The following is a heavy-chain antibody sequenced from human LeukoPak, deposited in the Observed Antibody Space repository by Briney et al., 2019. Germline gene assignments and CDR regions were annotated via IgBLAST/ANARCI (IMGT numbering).Heavy chain of an antibody. CDR3: ARSYNWNDGFDY. J-gene: IGHJ4*02. CDR1: GGSISSGDYY. Sequence: PSETLSLTCTVSGGSISSGDYYWSWIRRPPGKGLQWIGYIYYSGSTYYNPSLKSRVTISVDTSKNQFSLKLSSATAADTAVYYCARSYNWNDGFDYWGQGTLVTVSS. CDR2: IYYSGST. V-gene: IGHV4-30-4*01. D-gene: IGHD1-20*01.